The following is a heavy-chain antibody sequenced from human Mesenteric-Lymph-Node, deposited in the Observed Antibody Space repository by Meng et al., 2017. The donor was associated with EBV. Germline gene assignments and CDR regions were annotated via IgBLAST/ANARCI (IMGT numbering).Heavy chain of an antibody. CDR1: GYTFISYG. CDR3: AKDGTPYCAGDCYLDY. CDR2: ISGYNGNT. V-gene: IGHV1-18*01. Sequence: QVPLLQSCAELKTPGASVKVSCKTSGYTFISYGISWVRQATGKGLEWMGWISGYNGNTNYAQKLQGRVTMTTDTSTNTAYMDLRSLRSDDTAVYYCAKDGTPYCAGDCYLDYWGQGTLVTVSS. J-gene: IGHJ4*02. D-gene: IGHD2-21*02.